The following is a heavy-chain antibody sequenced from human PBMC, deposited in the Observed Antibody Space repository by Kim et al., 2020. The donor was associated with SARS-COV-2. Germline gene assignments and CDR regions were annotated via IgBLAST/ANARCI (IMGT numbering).Heavy chain of an antibody. CDR2: IYYSGST. Sequence: SETLSLTCTVSGGSISSSSYYWGWIRQPPGKGLEYIGSIYYSGSTYYNPSLKSRVTISVDTSKNQFSLKLSSVTAADTAVYYCARHPESTITRFGVVTRPPFDSWGQDARVTVSS. J-gene: IGHJ4*02. D-gene: IGHD3-3*01. CDR1: GGSISSSSYY. CDR3: ARHPESTITRFGVVTRPPFDS. V-gene: IGHV4-39*01.